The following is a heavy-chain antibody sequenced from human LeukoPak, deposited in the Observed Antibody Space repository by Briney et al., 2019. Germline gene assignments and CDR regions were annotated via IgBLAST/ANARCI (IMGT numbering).Heavy chain of an antibody. CDR1: GFTFSSYG. D-gene: IGHD7-27*01. CDR2: ISYDGSNK. J-gene: IGHJ2*01. CDR3: AKEHGEFDL. Sequence: PGRSLRLSCAASGFTFSSYGMHWVRQAPGKGLEWVAVISYDGSNKYYADSVKGRFTISRDNSKNTLYLQMNSLRAEDTAVYYCAKEHGEFDLWGRGTLVTVSS. V-gene: IGHV3-30*18.